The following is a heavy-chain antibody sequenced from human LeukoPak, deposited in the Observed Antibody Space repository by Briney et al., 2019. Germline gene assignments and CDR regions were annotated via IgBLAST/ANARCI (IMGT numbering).Heavy chain of an antibody. CDR2: ISSSSSTI. CDR3: AREYSSGWYVYYYGMDV. D-gene: IGHD6-19*01. Sequence: GGSLRLSCAASGFTFSSYIMNWVRQAPGKGLEWVSYISSSSSTIYYADSVKGRFTISRDNAKNSLYLQMNSLRAEDTAVYYCAREYSSGWYVYYYGMDVWGQGTTVTVSS. V-gene: IGHV3-48*01. J-gene: IGHJ6*02. CDR1: GFTFSSYI.